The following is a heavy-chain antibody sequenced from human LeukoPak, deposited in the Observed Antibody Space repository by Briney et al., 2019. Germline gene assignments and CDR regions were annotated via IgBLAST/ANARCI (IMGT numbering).Heavy chain of an antibody. V-gene: IGHV3-66*01. J-gene: IGHJ4*02. Sequence: GGSLRLSCAASGFTFSSSAMNWVRQAPGKGLEWVSVIYSGGSTYYADSVKGRFTISRDNSKNTLYLQMNSLRAEDTAVYYCAKEMATMANYFDYWGQGTLVTVSS. CDR2: IYSGGST. CDR3: AKEMATMANYFDY. D-gene: IGHD5-24*01. CDR1: GFTFSSSA.